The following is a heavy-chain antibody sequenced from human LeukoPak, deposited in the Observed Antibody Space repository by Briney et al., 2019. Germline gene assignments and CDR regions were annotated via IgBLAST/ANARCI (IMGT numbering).Heavy chain of an antibody. CDR3: ARGVPYYHDSSGATRAAFDI. Sequence: SETLSLTCTVSGGSISSYYWSWIRQPPGKGLEWIGYIYYSGSTNYNPSLKSRVTISVDTSKNQFSLKLTSVTAADTAVYYCARGVPYYHDSSGATRAAFDIWGQGTMVTVSS. V-gene: IGHV4-59*12. J-gene: IGHJ3*02. CDR2: IYYSGST. D-gene: IGHD3-22*01. CDR1: GGSISSYY.